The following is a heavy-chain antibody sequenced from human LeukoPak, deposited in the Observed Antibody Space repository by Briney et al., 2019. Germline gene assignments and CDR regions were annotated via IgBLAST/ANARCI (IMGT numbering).Heavy chain of an antibody. CDR3: ARGHATGIHYYYYVDV. Sequence: ASVKVSCKASGYTFTSYDINWVRQATGQGLEWMGWMNPNSGNTGYAQKFQGRVTMTRNTSISTAYMELSSLRSEDTAVYYCARGHATGIHYYYYVDVWGKGTTVTVSS. J-gene: IGHJ6*03. D-gene: IGHD2-15*01. CDR2: MNPNSGNT. CDR1: GYTFTSYD. V-gene: IGHV1-8*01.